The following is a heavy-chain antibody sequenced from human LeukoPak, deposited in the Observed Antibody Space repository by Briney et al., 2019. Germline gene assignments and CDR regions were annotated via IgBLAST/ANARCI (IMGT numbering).Heavy chain of an antibody. J-gene: IGHJ4*02. D-gene: IGHD1-26*01. CDR3: ARVIGGAIDH. CDR1: GFTFSNYW. V-gene: IGHV3-7*01. Sequence: GGSLRLSCAASGFTFSNYWMTWVRQAPGKGLEWVAHIKQDGSEIYYVDSVKGRFTISRDTAKDSLYLQMNSLRAEDAAVYYCARVIGGAIDHWGQGTLVTVSS. CDR2: IKQDGSEI.